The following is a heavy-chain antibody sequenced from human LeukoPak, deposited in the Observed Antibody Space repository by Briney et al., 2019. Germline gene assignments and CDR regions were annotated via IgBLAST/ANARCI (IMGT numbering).Heavy chain of an antibody. V-gene: IGHV4-34*01. CDR1: GFTFSNAW. CDR3: ARPKWNRSYYYYYGMDV. Sequence: PGGSLRLSCAASGFTFSNAWMSWVRQAPGKGLEWIGEINHSGSTNYNPSLKSRVTISVDTSKNQFSLKLSSVTAADTAVYYCARPKWNRSYYYYYGMDVWGQGTTVTVSS. CDR2: INHSGST. D-gene: IGHD1-20*01. J-gene: IGHJ6*02.